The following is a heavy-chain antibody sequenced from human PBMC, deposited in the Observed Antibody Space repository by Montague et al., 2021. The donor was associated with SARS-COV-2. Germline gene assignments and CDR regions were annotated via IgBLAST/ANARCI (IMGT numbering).Heavy chain of an antibody. CDR2: ISSSSTYT. CDR1: GFSFSDYY. D-gene: IGHD5-24*01. V-gene: IGHV3-11*06. Sequence: SLRLSCAASGFSFSDYYMSWIRQAPGKGLEWLSYISSSSTYTNYADTVKGRFTITRDNAKNSLYLQMNSLRAEDTAVYYCARDFAMAYHYYGMDVWGQGTTVTVSS. J-gene: IGHJ6*02. CDR3: ARDFAMAYHYYGMDV.